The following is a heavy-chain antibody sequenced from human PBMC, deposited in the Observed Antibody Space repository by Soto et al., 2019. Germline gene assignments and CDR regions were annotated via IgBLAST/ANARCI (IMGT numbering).Heavy chain of an antibody. CDR2: IYYSGST. V-gene: IGHV4-39*01. CDR1: GGSISSSSYY. J-gene: IGHJ4*02. D-gene: IGHD3-22*01. CDR3: ARRLDSSGYYYFDY. Sequence: SETLSLTCTVSGGSISSSSYYWGWIRQPPGKGLEWIGSIYYSGSTYYNPSLKSRVTISVDTSKNQFSLERSSVTAADTAVYYCARRLDSSGYYYFDYWGQGTLVTVSS.